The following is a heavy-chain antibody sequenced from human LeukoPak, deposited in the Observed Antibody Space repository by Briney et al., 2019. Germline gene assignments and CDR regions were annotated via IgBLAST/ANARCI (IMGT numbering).Heavy chain of an antibody. J-gene: IGHJ3*02. CDR2: IYPGDSDT. CDR1: GYSFTSYW. Sequence: GESLKISCKGSGYSFTSYWIAWVRQMPGKGLEWMGIIYPGDSDTRYSPSFQGQVTISADKSISTAYLQWSSLKASDTAMYYCARVGGYSSGWYLAFDIWGQGTMVTVSS. CDR3: ARVGGYSSGWYLAFDI. D-gene: IGHD6-19*01. V-gene: IGHV5-51*01.